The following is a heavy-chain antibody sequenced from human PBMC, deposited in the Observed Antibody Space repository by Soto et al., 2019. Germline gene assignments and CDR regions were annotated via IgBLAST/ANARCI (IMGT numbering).Heavy chain of an antibody. CDR1: ALTLSNYA. V-gene: IGHV3-30-3*01. CDR3: ARVTQAVAADY. Sequence: QVQLVESGGGVVQPGRSLRLSCAASALTLSNYAMHWVRQAPGKGLEWVAVISYDGSNRYYADSVKGRFTISRDNSKNTLYLQMNSLRAEDTAVYYCARVTQAVAADYWGQGTLVTVSS. D-gene: IGHD6-19*01. J-gene: IGHJ4*02. CDR2: ISYDGSNR.